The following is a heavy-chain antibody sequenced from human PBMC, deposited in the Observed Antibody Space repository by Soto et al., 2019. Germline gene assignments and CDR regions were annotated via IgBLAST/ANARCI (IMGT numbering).Heavy chain of an antibody. Sequence: ASVKVSCKASGGTFSSYAISWVRQAPGQGLEWMGGINAGNGNTKYSQKFQGRVTITRDTSASTAYMELSSLRSEDTAVYYCARDFYGDYVHYYYYMDVWGKGTTVTVSS. CDR1: GGTFSSYA. J-gene: IGHJ6*03. CDR3: ARDFYGDYVHYYYYMDV. V-gene: IGHV1-3*01. D-gene: IGHD4-17*01. CDR2: INAGNGNT.